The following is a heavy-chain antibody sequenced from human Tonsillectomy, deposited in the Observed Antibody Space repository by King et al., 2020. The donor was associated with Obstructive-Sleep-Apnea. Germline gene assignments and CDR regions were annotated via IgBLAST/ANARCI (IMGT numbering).Heavy chain of an antibody. CDR3: AKNYGGNSHYFDY. CDR2: ISYDGSNK. D-gene: IGHD4-23*01. J-gene: IGHJ4*02. V-gene: IGHV3-30*18. Sequence: QVQLVESGGGVVQPGRSLRLSCAASGFTFSSYGMHWVRQAPGKGQEWVAVISYDGSNKYYADSVKGRFTISRDNSKNTLYLQMNSLKAEDTAVYYCAKNYGGNSHYFDYWGQGTLVTVSS. CDR1: GFTFSSYG.